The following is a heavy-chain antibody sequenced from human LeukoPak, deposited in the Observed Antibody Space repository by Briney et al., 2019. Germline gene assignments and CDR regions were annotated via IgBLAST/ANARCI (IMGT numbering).Heavy chain of an antibody. D-gene: IGHD5-12*01. V-gene: IGHV4-59*01. CDR2: IHYTGST. Sequence: SETLSLTCTVSGGSISSYYWSWIRQPPGKGLECIGYIHYTGSTNYNASLKSRVTISVDTSKNQFSLKLSSVTAADTAVYYCARLSGYDWESFYDYWGQGTLVTVPS. J-gene: IGHJ4*02. CDR3: ARLSGYDWESFYDY. CDR1: GGSISSYY.